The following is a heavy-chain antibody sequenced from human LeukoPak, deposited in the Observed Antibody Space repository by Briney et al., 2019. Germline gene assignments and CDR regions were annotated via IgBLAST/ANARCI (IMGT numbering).Heavy chain of an antibody. D-gene: IGHD3-10*01. CDR2: IYTSGST. V-gene: IGHV4-4*07. J-gene: IGHJ2*01. CDR3: ARYYYGSGSYYRPHWYFDL. Sequence: SETLSLTCTVSGGSLSSYYWSWIRQPAGEGLEWIGRIYTSGSTNYNPSLKSRVTMSVDTSKNQFSLKLSSVTAADTAVYYCARYYYGSGSYYRPHWYFDLWGRGTLVTVSS. CDR1: GGSLSSYY.